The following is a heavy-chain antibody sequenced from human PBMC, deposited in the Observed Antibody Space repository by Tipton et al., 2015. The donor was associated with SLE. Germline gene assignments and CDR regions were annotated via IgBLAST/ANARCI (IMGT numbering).Heavy chain of an antibody. D-gene: IGHD3-22*01. CDR1: GGSISSYY. CDR3: AREVDYYDSSGYYYDAFDI. V-gene: IGHV4-59*01. Sequence: TLSLTCTVSGGSISSYYWSWIRQPPGKGLEWIGYIYYSGSTNYNPSLKSRVTISVDTSKNQFSLKLSSVTAVDTAVYYCAREVDYYDSSGYYYDAFDIWGQGTMVTVSS. CDR2: IYYSGST. J-gene: IGHJ3*02.